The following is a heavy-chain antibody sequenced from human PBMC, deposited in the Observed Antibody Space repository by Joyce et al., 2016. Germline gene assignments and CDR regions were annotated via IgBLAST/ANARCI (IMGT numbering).Heavy chain of an antibody. CDR2: IAYQGGDK. Sequence: QVQLVESGGGVVQPGRSLRLSCAASGFNFGAYPMHWVRQAPGKGLEWVAVIAYQGGDKNYADSVKGRFTISRDNSRSTLYLQMNTLGRGDTAVYYCAREPFMAFDIWGQGTVVTVFS. V-gene: IGHV3-30*17. CDR1: GFNFGAYP. J-gene: IGHJ3*02. CDR3: AREPFMAFDI.